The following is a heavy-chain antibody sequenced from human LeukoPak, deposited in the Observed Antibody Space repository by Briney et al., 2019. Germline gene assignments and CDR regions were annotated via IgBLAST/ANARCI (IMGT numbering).Heavy chain of an antibody. CDR3: ARQEYSSSSIDY. V-gene: IGHV5-51*01. CDR1: GYSFTSYW. CDR2: IYPGDSDT. D-gene: IGHD6-6*01. J-gene: IGHJ4*02. Sequence: GESLKISCKGSGYSFTSYWIGWVRQMPGTILEWMGIIYPGDSDTRYSPSFQGHVTISADKSISTAYLQWSSLKASDTAMYYCARQEYSSSSIDYWGQGTLVTVSS.